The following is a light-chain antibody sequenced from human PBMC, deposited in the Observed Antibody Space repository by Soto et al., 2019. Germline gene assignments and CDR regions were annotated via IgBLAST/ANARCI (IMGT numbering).Light chain of an antibody. V-gene: IGLV9-49*01. J-gene: IGLJ1*01. Sequence: QSVLTQPPSASASLGASVTLTCTLSSGYSNYKVDWYQQRPGKGPRFMMLVGAGGIVRSKGDDIPDRFSVLGSGLNRYLSTKVTQEEDEGDYDCGSDGRSGSNFVYAGVFGTGTKVTVL. CDR2: VGAGGIVR. CDR1: SGYSNYK. CDR3: GSDGRSGSNFVYAGV.